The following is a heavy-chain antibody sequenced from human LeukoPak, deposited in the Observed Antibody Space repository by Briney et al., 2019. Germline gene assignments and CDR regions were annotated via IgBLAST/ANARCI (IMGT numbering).Heavy chain of an antibody. Sequence: PGVSLRLSCAASGFTFSSYSMNWVRQAPGKGLEWVSYISSSSTIYYADSVKGRFTISRDNAKNSVFLQMNSLRAEDTAVYYCARKVEGYYSFDYWGQGTLVTVSS. CDR2: ISSSSTI. D-gene: IGHD3-22*01. CDR3: ARKVEGYYSFDY. J-gene: IGHJ4*02. CDR1: GFTFSSYS. V-gene: IGHV3-48*01.